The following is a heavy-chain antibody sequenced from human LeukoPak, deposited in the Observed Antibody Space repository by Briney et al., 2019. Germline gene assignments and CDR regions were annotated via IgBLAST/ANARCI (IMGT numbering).Heavy chain of an antibody. CDR3: ARSDCSSTSCYHDY. J-gene: IGHJ4*02. D-gene: IGHD2-2*01. CDR2: MNPNSGNT. Sequence: GASVKVSCKASGYTFTSYDINWVRQATGQGLEWMGWMNPNSGNTGYAQKFQGRVTITRNTSISTAYMELSSLRSEDTAVYYCARSDCSSTSCYHDYWGQGTLVTVSS. CDR1: GYTFTSYD. V-gene: IGHV1-8*01.